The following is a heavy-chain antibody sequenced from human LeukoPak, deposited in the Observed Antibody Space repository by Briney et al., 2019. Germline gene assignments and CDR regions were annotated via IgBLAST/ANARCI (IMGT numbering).Heavy chain of an antibody. CDR2: IYYSGST. D-gene: IGHD4-11*01. V-gene: IGHV4-39*01. Sequence: SETLSLTCTVSGGSISSSSYYWGWIRQPPGKGLEWIGSIYYSGSTYYNPSLKSRVTISVDTSKNQFSLKLSSVTAADTAVYYCARLDITPGVMTTVIYFDYWGQGTLVTVSS. J-gene: IGHJ4*02. CDR3: ARLDITPGVMTTVIYFDY. CDR1: GGSISSSSYY.